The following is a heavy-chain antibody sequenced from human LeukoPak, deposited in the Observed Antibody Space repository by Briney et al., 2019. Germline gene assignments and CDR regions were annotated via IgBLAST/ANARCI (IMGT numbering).Heavy chain of an antibody. J-gene: IGHJ4*02. Sequence: GGSLRLSCAASGFTFSSYSMNWVRQAPGKGLEWVGFIRSKAYGGTTEYAASVKGRFTISRDDSKSIAYLQMNSLKTEDTAVYYCTPAAGDYWGQGTLVTVSS. V-gene: IGHV3-49*04. CDR1: GFTFSSYS. CDR3: TPAAGDY. D-gene: IGHD6-13*01. CDR2: IRSKAYGGTT.